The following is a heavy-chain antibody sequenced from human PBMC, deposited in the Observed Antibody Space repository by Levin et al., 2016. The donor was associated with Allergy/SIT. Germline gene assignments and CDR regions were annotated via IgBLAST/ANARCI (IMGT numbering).Heavy chain of an antibody. CDR3: ARSKIRLGELLPADY. V-gene: IGHV4-59*01. D-gene: IGHD3-16*01. J-gene: IGHJ4*02. Sequence: SETLSLTCTVSGGSISSYYWSWIRQPPGKGLEWIGYIYYSGSTNYNPSLKSRVTISVDTSKNQFSLKLSSVTAADTAVYYCARSKIRLGELLPADYWGQGTLVTVSS. CDR2: IYYSGST. CDR1: GGSISSYY.